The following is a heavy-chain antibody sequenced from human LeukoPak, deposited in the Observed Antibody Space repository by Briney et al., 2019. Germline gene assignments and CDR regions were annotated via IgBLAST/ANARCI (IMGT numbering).Heavy chain of an antibody. CDR3: ARDNYGSGYFDL. J-gene: IGHJ2*01. D-gene: IGHD4-17*01. V-gene: IGHV4-31*03. CDR2: IYYSGST. CDR1: GGSISSGGYY. Sequence: PSEALSLTCTVSGGSISSGGYYWSWIRQHPGKGLEWIGYIYYSGSTYYNPSLKSRVTTSVDTSKNQFSLKLSSVTAADTAVYYCARDNYGSGYFDLWGRGTLVTVSS.